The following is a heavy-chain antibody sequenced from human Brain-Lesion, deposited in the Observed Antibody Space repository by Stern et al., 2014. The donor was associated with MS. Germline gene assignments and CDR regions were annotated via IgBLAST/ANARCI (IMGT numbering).Heavy chain of an antibody. CDR1: GGSISSGSDY. J-gene: IGHJ4*02. CDR3: ASGYRIFDY. V-gene: IGHV4-61*02. CDR2: IPPSGSA. Sequence: VQLVESGPGLVKPSQTLSLTCTVSGGSISSGSDYWSWIRQPVGKGLEWIGRIPPSGSAFYTPSLKIRVPISTDTSRNQFSLELNSATAADTAIYYCASGYRIFDYWGQGILVTVSS. D-gene: IGHD5-18*01.